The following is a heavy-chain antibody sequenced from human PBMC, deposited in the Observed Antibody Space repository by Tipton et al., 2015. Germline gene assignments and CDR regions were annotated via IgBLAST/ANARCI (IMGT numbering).Heavy chain of an antibody. CDR1: GVTFADYP. Sequence: SLRLSCTTSGVTFADYPVSWFRQAPGKGLEWVANIKQDGSEKYYVDSVKGRFTISRDNAKNSLYLQMNSLRAEDTAVYYCARGGRLPEYWGQGTLVTVSS. J-gene: IGHJ4*02. V-gene: IGHV3-7*01. CDR3: ARGGRLPEY. D-gene: IGHD1-14*01. CDR2: IKQDGSEK.